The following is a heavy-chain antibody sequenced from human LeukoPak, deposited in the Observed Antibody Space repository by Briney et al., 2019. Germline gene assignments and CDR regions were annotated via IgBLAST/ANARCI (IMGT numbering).Heavy chain of an antibody. CDR1: GYTFTTYG. J-gene: IGHJ4*02. D-gene: IGHD7-27*01. Sequence: GASVKVSCKASGYTFTTYGISWVRQAPGQGLEWMGRIIPILGIANYAQKFQGRVTITADKSTSTAYMELSSLRSEDTAVYYCAREEDWGPFDYWGQGTLVTVSS. V-gene: IGHV1-69*04. CDR2: IIPILGIA. CDR3: AREEDWGPFDY.